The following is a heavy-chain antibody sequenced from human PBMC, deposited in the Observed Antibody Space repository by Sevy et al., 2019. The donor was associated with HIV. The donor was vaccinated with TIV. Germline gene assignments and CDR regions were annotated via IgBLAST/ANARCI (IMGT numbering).Heavy chain of an antibody. CDR3: ARATRDGYNPRPFDY. CDR2: ISVYNGNT. J-gene: IGHJ4*02. CDR1: GFSFIDYG. D-gene: IGHD5-12*01. V-gene: IGHV1-18*01. Sequence: ASVKVSCKCSGFSFIDYGLSWVRQAPGQGLEWMAWISVYNGNTNYAQKFQGRVAVTVDSTTKTAYMELKSLRSDDTAVYYCARATRDGYNPRPFDYWGQGTLVTVSS.